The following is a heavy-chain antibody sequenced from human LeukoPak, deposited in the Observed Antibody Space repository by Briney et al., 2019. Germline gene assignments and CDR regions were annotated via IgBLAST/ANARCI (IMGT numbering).Heavy chain of an antibody. D-gene: IGHD3-10*01. CDR2: IKQDGSEK. V-gene: IGHV3-7*03. CDR3: ASLGSGSYRFDP. CDR1: GFTYSSYW. Sequence: GGSLRLSCAASGFTYSSYWMSWLRQAPGKGLEWVANIKQDGSEKYYVYSVKGRFTISRDNAKNSLYLQMNSRRAEDTAVYYCASLGSGSYRFDPWGQGTLVTVSS. J-gene: IGHJ5*02.